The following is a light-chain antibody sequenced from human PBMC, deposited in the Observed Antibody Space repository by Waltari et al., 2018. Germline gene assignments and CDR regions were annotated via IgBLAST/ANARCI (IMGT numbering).Light chain of an antibody. CDR1: SFNIGAGSD. Sequence: VLTQPPSVSGAPGQTVTISCTGTSFNIGAGSDFQWYQQSTGRAPRLLIHGNYNRPSGVPARFYASKSATSASLVISGLRSDDEGDYYCQCYDTSLASYVFGSGTKVTVL. V-gene: IGLV1-40*01. J-gene: IGLJ1*01. CDR2: GNY. CDR3: QCYDTSLASYV.